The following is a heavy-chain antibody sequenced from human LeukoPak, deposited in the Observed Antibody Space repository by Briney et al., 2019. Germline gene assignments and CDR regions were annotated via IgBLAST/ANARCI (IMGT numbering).Heavy chain of an antibody. D-gene: IGHD3-10*01. CDR3: ARALFPSVVRGPWFDP. Sequence: SETLSLTCAVYGGSFSGYYWSWIRQPPGKGLEWIGYIYYSGSTNYNPSLKSRVTISVDTSKNQFSLKLSSVTAADTAVYYCARALFPSVVRGPWFDPWGQGTLVTVSS. CDR1: GGSFSGYY. J-gene: IGHJ5*02. V-gene: IGHV4-59*01. CDR2: IYYSGST.